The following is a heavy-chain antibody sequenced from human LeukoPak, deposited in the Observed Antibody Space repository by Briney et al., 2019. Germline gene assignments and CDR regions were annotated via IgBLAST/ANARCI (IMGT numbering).Heavy chain of an antibody. V-gene: IGHV4-59*01. J-gene: IGHJ6*02. CDR3: ARDFPVDYGGHSGILGSYFYGLDV. Sequence: SETLSLTCAVYGGSFSGYYWSWIRQPPGKGLEWIGYIYSSGSTNYNPSLESRVTISGDTSKNQFSLRLSSMTAADTAVYYCARDFPVDYGGHSGILGSYFYGLDVWGQGTTVTVSS. CDR1: GGSFSGYY. CDR2: IYSSGST. D-gene: IGHD4-23*01.